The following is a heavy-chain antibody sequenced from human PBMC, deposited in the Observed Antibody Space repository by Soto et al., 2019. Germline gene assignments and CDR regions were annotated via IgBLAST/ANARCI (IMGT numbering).Heavy chain of an antibody. Sequence: XTLSLTCIVSGVSIRSYAWSWVRQPANKGLEWIGRVFSSVSATYKPSLKSRVSISMDTPENRISLKLDSVTAADAGVYFCARDGMTTGDTWGPGTLVTVSS. D-gene: IGHD2-21*02. CDR1: GVSIRSYA. J-gene: IGHJ4*02. CDR3: ARDGMTTGDT. CDR2: VFSSVSA. V-gene: IGHV4-4*07.